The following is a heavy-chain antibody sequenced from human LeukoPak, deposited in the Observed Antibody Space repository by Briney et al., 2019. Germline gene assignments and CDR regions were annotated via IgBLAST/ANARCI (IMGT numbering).Heavy chain of an antibody. Sequence: ASVKVSCKASGYTFTSYGISWVRQAPGQGLEWMGWINPNSGGTNYAQKFQGRVTMTRDTSISTAYMELSRLRSDDTAVYYCARASRVFNIVGATSWSFDYWGQGTLVTVSS. J-gene: IGHJ4*02. CDR1: GYTFTSYG. V-gene: IGHV1-2*02. D-gene: IGHD1-26*01. CDR3: ARASRVFNIVGATSWSFDY. CDR2: INPNSGGT.